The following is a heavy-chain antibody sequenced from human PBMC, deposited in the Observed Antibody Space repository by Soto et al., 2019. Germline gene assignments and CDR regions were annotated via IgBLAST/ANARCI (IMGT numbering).Heavy chain of an antibody. CDR2: ISYDGSNK. D-gene: IGHD3-22*01. CDR1: GFTFSSYA. CDR3: ARTSITMIVVEPSGAFDI. V-gene: IGHV3-30-3*01. Sequence: GGSLRLSCAASGFTFSSYAMHWVRQAPGKGLEWVAVISYDGSNKYYADSVKGRFTISRDNSKNTLYLQMNSLRAEDTAVYYCARTSITMIVVEPSGAFDIWGQGTMVTVSS. J-gene: IGHJ3*02.